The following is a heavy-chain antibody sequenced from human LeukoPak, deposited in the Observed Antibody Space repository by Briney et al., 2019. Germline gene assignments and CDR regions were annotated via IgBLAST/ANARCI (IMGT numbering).Heavy chain of an antibody. D-gene: IGHD6-19*01. Sequence: GGSLRLSCAASGFTFSSYAMSWVRQAPGKGLELVLAISGSGGSTYYADSVKGRFNISRDNSKNTLYLQMNSLRAEDTAVYYCAKADRSGWSYRFDYWGQGTLVTVSS. J-gene: IGHJ4*02. CDR1: GFTFSSYA. CDR3: AKADRSGWSYRFDY. V-gene: IGHV3-23*01. CDR2: ISGSGGST.